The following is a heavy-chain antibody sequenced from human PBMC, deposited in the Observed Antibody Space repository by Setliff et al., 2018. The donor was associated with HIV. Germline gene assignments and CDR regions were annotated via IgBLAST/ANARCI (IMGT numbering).Heavy chain of an antibody. CDR3: ARPVSKYFYGMDV. CDR1: GNSISSSINW. V-gene: IGHV4-61*01. CDR2: LYHSGSP. J-gene: IGHJ6*02. Sequence: ETLSLTCVVSGNSISSSINWWSWVRQAPGKGLEWIGTLYHSGSPIYNSSLKSRVTISGDPSNNQLSLSLSSVTAADTAVYYCARPVSKYFYGMDVWGQGTTVTVSS.